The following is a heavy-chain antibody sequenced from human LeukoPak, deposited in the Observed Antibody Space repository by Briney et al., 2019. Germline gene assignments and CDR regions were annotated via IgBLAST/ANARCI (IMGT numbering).Heavy chain of an antibody. CDR1: GYTFAGYY. CDR2: INANNGDT. Sequence: GASVKVSCEASGYTFAGYYIHWVRQAPGQGLEWMGWINANNGDTNYAQKFRGWVTMTRDTSLSTAYMELYRLRSDDTAVYYCARDGATVATPFFDYWGQGTLVTVPS. V-gene: IGHV1-2*04. D-gene: IGHD4-17*01. CDR3: ARDGATVATPFFDY. J-gene: IGHJ4*02.